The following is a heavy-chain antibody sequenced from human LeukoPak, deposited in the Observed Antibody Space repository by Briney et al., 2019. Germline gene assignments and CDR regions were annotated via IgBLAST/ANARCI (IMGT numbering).Heavy chain of an antibody. CDR3: ARRDSLQ. V-gene: IGHV3-48*02. D-gene: IGHD5-24*01. Sequence: GGSLRLSCAASGFTFSTHSMSWVRQAPGKGLEWVSYISSTSSAIYYADSVKGRFSISRDNAKNSLYLQMDGLRDEDTAVYYCARRDSLQWGQGTLVTVSS. CDR2: ISSTSSAI. CDR1: GFTFSTHS. J-gene: IGHJ4*02.